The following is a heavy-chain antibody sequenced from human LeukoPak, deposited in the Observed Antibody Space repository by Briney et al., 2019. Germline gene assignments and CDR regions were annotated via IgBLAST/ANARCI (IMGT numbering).Heavy chain of an antibody. Sequence: AESLSLSCADSGFTCTSCAMSWDRQAPGEGLEWVSAISASGYSTYYADSVKGRFTISRDNSKNTLFLQMNSLRAEDTAVYYCAKDAVQFDTWGQGTLVTVSS. CDR2: ISASGYST. CDR3: AKDAVQFDT. CDR1: GFTCTSCA. V-gene: IGHV3-23*01. J-gene: IGHJ4*02.